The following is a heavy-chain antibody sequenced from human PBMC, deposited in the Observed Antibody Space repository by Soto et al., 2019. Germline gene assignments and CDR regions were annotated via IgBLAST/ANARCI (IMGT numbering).Heavy chain of an antibody. CDR1: GYTFTGYD. Sequence: ASVKVSCKASGYTFTGYDMHWVRQAPGQGLEWMGWINPNSGGTNYAQKFQGWVTMTRDTSISTAYMELSRLRSDDTAVYYCATSEGIAAAGSLDYWGQGTLVTAPQ. CDR2: INPNSGGT. CDR3: ATSEGIAAAGSLDY. V-gene: IGHV1-2*04. D-gene: IGHD6-13*01. J-gene: IGHJ4*02.